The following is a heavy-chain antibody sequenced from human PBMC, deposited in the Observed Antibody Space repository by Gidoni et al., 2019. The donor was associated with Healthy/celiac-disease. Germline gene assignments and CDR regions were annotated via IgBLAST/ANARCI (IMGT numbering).Heavy chain of an antibody. CDR3: ARDEPDPLQWLAPRNDAFDI. CDR2: ISSSGSTI. CDR1: DFTFSDYY. Sequence: QVQLVESGGGLVKPGGSMRLSCAASDFTFSDYYLSWIRQAPGKGLEWFSSISSSGSTISYADSVKGRFTISRDNAKNSLYLQMNSLIAEDSAVYYCARDEPDPLQWLAPRNDAFDIWGQGTMVTVSS. J-gene: IGHJ3*02. D-gene: IGHD6-19*01. V-gene: IGHV3-11*01.